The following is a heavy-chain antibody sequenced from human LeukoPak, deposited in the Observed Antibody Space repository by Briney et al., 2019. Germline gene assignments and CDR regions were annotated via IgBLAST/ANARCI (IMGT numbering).Heavy chain of an antibody. D-gene: IGHD3-3*01. V-gene: IGHV1-18*01. CDR3: ARAANYDFWSGYSIIGWFDP. CDR1: GYTFTSYG. Sequence: ASVKVSRKASGYTFTSYGISWVRQAPGQGLEWMGWISAYNGNTNYAQKLQGRVTMTTDTSTSTAYMELRSLRSDDTAVYYCARAANYDFWSGYSIIGWFDPWGQGTLVTVSS. CDR2: ISAYNGNT. J-gene: IGHJ5*02.